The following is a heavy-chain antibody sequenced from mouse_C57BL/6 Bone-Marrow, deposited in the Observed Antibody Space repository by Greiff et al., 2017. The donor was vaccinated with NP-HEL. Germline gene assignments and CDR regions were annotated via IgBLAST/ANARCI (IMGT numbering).Heavy chain of an antibody. CDR1: GYAFTNYL. D-gene: IGHD1-1*01. V-gene: IGHV1-54*01. CDR3: ARDGSSYFYFDY. CDR2: INPGSGGT. Sequence: QVQLKQSGAELVRPGTSVKVSCKASGYAFTNYLIEWVKQRPGQGLEWIGVINPGSGGTNYNEKFKGKATLTADKSSSTAYMQLSSLTSEDSAVYFCARDGSSYFYFDYWGQGTTLTVSS. J-gene: IGHJ2*01.